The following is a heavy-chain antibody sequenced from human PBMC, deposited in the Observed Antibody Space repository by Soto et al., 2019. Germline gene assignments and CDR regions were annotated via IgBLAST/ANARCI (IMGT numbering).Heavy chain of an antibody. J-gene: IGHJ5*02. CDR3: AREDYTTSSGFDP. CDR1: GGSITSHY. CDR2: IFYSGST. Sequence: QVQLQESGPGLVKPSETLSLICSVSGGSITSHYWTWIRQPPGKGLEWIGSIFYSGSTNYNPSLPSRVTMSIDRSTKQFSLRLNFLTAADTAVYYCAREDYTTSSGFDPWGQGTLVTVSS. D-gene: IGHD6-6*01. V-gene: IGHV4-59*11.